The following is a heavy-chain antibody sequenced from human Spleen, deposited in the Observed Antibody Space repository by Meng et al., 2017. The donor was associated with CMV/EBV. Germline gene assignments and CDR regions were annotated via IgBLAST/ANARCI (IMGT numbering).Heavy chain of an antibody. CDR3: ARESNTPRRYYYGMDV. V-gene: IGHV3-30*04. Sequence: GESLKISCAASGFMFSGYAMHWVRQAPGKGLEWVSFISYDGTNIYYAGSVKGRFTISRDNSKNTLYLQMNSLRTEDTAVYYCARESNTPRRYYYGMDVWGQGTTVTVSS. D-gene: IGHD6-6*01. CDR2: ISYDGTNI. J-gene: IGHJ6*02. CDR1: GFMFSGYA.